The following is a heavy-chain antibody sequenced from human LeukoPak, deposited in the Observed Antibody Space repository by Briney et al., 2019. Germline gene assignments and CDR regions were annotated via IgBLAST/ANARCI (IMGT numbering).Heavy chain of an antibody. J-gene: IGHJ4*02. Sequence: SETLSLTCAVYGGSFSGYYWSWIRQPPGKGLEWIGEINHSGSTNYNPSLKSRVTISVDTSKNRFSLKLGSVTAADTAVYYCARLRYSSGSLTDWGQGTLVTVSS. CDR1: GGSFSGYY. CDR2: INHSGST. D-gene: IGHD6-19*01. CDR3: ARLRYSSGSLTD. V-gene: IGHV4-34*01.